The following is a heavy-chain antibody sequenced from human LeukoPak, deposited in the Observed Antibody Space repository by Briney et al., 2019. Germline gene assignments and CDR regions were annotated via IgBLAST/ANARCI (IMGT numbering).Heavy chain of an antibody. Sequence: GVSLSFSSAASGFTFSSYSFNWHRQVPGKGLECVSSITTTFYTYYTDSVKGRFTISRDNAKTSLYLQMISLRAEDTAVYYCARVHANWYEDYWGQGTLVTVSS. V-gene: IGHV3-21*01. D-gene: IGHD6-13*01. CDR3: ARVHANWYEDY. J-gene: IGHJ4*02. CDR1: GFTFSSYS. CDR2: ITTTFYT.